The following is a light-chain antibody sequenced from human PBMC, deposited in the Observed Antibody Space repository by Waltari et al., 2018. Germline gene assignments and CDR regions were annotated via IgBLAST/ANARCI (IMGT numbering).Light chain of an antibody. CDR3: QQSYSTPRT. CDR1: QSVSRY. Sequence: DIQMTQSPSSLSASVADKVTITCRASQSVSRYLNWYQLKPGKAPKLLIYAASSLQSGVPSRFSGSGSGTDFTLTISSLQPEDFATYYCQQSYSTPRTFGGGTKVEIK. V-gene: IGKV1-39*01. CDR2: AAS. J-gene: IGKJ4*01.